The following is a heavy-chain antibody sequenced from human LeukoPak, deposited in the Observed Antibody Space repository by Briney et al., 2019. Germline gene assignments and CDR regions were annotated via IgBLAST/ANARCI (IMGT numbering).Heavy chain of an antibody. CDR3: ARALGPRAAFDI. CDR2: MNPNSGNT. Sequence: GSVKVSCKASGYTFTSYDINWVRQATGQGLEWMGWMNPNSGNTGYAQKFQGRVTMTRNTSISTAYMELSSLRSEDTAVYYCARALGPRAAFDIWGQGTMVTVSS. V-gene: IGHV1-8*02. J-gene: IGHJ3*02. D-gene: IGHD7-27*01. CDR1: GYTFTSYD.